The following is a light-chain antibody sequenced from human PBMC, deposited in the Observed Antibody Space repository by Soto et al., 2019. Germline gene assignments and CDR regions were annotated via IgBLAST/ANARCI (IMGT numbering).Light chain of an antibody. J-gene: IGKJ4*01. CDR3: HPRNNWPVVT. V-gene: IGKV3-15*01. CDR2: GAS. Sequence: ELVMTQSPATLSVSPGERVTLSCRASRSISSNLAWYQQKPGQAPRLLIYGASTRATGIPARFSGSGSGTEFTLTINSLQSEDFAMYYCHPRNNWPVVTFGGGTKVDIK. CDR1: RSISSN.